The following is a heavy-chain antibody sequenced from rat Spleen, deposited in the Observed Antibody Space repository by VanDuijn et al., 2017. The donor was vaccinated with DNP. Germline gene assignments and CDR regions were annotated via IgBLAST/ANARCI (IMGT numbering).Heavy chain of an antibody. CDR1: GFTFSSFP. V-gene: IGHV5-46*01. Sequence: EVQLVESGGGLVQPGRSMKLSCAASGFTFSSFPMAWVRQAPTKGLEWVATISTSGGSTYYRDSVKGRFTISRDNAKSTLYLQMDSLRSEDTATYYCARWYYISYYFDYWGQGVMVTVSS. D-gene: IGHD1-2*01. CDR3: ARWYYISYYFDY. CDR2: ISTSGGST. J-gene: IGHJ2*01.